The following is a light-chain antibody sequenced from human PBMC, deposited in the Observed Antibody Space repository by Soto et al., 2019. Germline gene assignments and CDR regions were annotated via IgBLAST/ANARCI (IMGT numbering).Light chain of an antibody. CDR1: SSNIGNNY. CDR3: GTWDSSLSAL. V-gene: IGLV1-51*02. J-gene: IGLJ2*01. CDR2: ENN. Sequence: QSVLTQPPSASAAPGQKVTISCSGSSSNIGNNYVSWYQQLPGTAPKLLIYENNKRPSGIPDRFSGSKSGTSATLGITGLQTGDEADYYCGTWDSSLSALFGGGTKLTVL.